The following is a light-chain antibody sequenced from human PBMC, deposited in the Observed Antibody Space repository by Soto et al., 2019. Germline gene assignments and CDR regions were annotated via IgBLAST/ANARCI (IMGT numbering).Light chain of an antibody. CDR3: QQYNNWPPIT. CDR1: QSVSSN. Sequence: EMVMSQSPATLSMSPGERATLSCRASQSVSSNLAWYQQKPGQAPRLLIYGASTRATGIPARFSGSGSGTEFTLTISSLQSEDFAVYYCQQYNNWPPITFGQGTRLEIK. CDR2: GAS. V-gene: IGKV3-15*01. J-gene: IGKJ5*01.